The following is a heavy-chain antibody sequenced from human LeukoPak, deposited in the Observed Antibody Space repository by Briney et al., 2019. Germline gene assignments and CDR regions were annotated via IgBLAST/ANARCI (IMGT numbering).Heavy chain of an antibody. Sequence: ASVKVSCKASGYTFTSYYMHWVRQAPGQGLEWMGIINPSGGTTSYAQKFQGRVTMTRDTSTSTVYMELSSLRSEDTAVYYCARAGIAAAGTGWFDPGGQGTLVTVSS. V-gene: IGHV1-46*01. CDR2: INPSGGTT. CDR3: ARAGIAAAGTGWFDP. CDR1: GYTFTSYY. D-gene: IGHD6-13*01. J-gene: IGHJ5*02.